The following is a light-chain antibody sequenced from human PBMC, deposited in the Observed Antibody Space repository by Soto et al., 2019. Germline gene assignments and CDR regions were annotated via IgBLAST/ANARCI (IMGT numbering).Light chain of an antibody. V-gene: IGLV2-11*01. CDR3: CSYTGSYSYV. CDR1: SSDVGGYSY. CDR2: DVT. J-gene: IGLJ1*01. Sequence: QSALTQPHSVSGSPGQSVTISCTRTSSDVGGYSYVSWYQQHPGKAPELIIYDVTERPSGVPDRFSGSKSGNTASLPISGLQAEDEADYYCCSYTGSYSYVFGIGTKLTVL.